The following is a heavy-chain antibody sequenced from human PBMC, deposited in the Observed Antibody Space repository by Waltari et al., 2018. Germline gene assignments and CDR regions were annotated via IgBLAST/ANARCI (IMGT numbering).Heavy chain of an antibody. V-gene: IGHV4-34*01. Sequence: QVQLQQWGAGLLKPSETLSLTCAVYGGSFSGYYWSWIRQPPGKGLEWIGEINHSGSTNYNPSLKSRVTISVDTSKNQFSLKLSSVTAADTAVYYCARGWGPTPPLDYWGQGTLVTVSS. CDR3: ARGWGPTPPLDY. CDR1: GGSFSGYY. J-gene: IGHJ4*02. D-gene: IGHD7-27*01. CDR2: INHSGST.